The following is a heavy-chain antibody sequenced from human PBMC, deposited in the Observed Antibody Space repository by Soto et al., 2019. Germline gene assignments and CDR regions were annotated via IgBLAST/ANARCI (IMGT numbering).Heavy chain of an antibody. CDR2: ISYDGSKK. CDR3: ARDTYDSSGYPAR. J-gene: IGHJ4*02. D-gene: IGHD3-22*01. V-gene: IGHV3-30-3*01. CDR1: GFTFSSYA. Sequence: QVQLVESGGGVVQPGRSLRLSCAASGFTFSSYAMHWVRQAPGKGLEWVAVISYDGSKKYYADSVKGRFTISRDNSNNTLYLQMNSLRAEDTAVYYCARDTYDSSGYPARWGQGTLVTVSS.